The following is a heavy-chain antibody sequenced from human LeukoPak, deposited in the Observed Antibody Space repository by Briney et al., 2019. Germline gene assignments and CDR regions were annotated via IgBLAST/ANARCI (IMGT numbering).Heavy chain of an antibody. V-gene: IGHV3-53*01. Sequence: GGSLRLSCAASGFIVSSNYMSWVRQAPGKGLEWVSVIYSGGSTYYADSVKGRFTVSRGNSKNTLYLQMNSLRAEDTAVYYCATSYGDHAKGAFDIWGQGTMVTVSS. CDR3: ATSYGDHAKGAFDI. J-gene: IGHJ3*02. CDR1: GFIVSSNY. CDR2: IYSGGST. D-gene: IGHD4-17*01.